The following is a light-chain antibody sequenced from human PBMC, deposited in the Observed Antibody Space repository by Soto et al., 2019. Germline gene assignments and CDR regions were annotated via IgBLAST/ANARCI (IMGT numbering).Light chain of an antibody. CDR2: LNSDGSH. Sequence: QPVLTQSPSASASLGASVILTCTLSSGHSSYAIAWHQQQPEKGPRYLMNLNSDGSHTKGDGIPDRFSGSSSGAERYLTISSLQSEDEADYYCQTWGTGIGVFGEGTKLTVL. CDR3: QTWGTGIGV. J-gene: IGLJ2*01. CDR1: SGHSSYA. V-gene: IGLV4-69*01.